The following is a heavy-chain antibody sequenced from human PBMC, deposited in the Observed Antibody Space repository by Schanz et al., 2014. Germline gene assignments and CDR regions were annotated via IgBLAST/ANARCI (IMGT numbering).Heavy chain of an antibody. J-gene: IGHJ3*02. CDR3: AKGRFGELSAFDI. V-gene: IGHV3-11*05. CDR2: INTGSNYI. Sequence: QVHLLESGGGLVEPGGSLRLSCAASGFSFSDYYMSWIRQAPGKGLEWISFINTGSNYINYADSVKGRFTISRDNSKNTLYLQMNSLRAADTAVYYCAKGRFGELSAFDIWGQGTMVTVSS. CDR1: GFSFSDYY. D-gene: IGHD3-10*01.